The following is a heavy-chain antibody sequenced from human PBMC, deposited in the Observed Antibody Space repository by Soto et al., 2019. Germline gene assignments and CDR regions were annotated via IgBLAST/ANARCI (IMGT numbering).Heavy chain of an antibody. CDR3: ARGDGRSHYRGNYFDY. CDR1: GGTFSSYA. D-gene: IGHD4-4*01. V-gene: IGHV1-69*01. J-gene: IGHJ4*02. CDR2: IIPIFGTA. Sequence: QVQLVQSGAEVKKPGSSVMVSCKASGGTFSSYAISWVRQAPGQGLEWMGGIIPIFGTANYAQKFQGRVTLTADESTSTAYMELSSLRSEDTAVYYCARGDGRSHYRGNYFDYWGQGTLVTVSS.